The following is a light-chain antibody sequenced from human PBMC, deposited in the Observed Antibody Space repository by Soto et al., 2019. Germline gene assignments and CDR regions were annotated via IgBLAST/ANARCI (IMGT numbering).Light chain of an antibody. CDR3: CSYAGSSTFSYV. J-gene: IGLJ1*01. CDR1: SSDVGSYNL. V-gene: IGLV2-23*03. CDR2: EGS. Sequence: ALTQPASVSESPGHSITISSTGTSSDVGSYNLVSWYQQHPGKAPKLMIYEGSKRPSGVSNRFSGSKSGNTASLTISGLQAEDEADYYCCSYAGSSTFSYVFGTGTKVTVL.